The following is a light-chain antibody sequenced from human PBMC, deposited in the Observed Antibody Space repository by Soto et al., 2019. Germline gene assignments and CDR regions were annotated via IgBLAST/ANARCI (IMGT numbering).Light chain of an antibody. CDR3: VQVLPRPPWA. CDR2: LGS. J-gene: IGKJ1*01. CDR1: QSLLHSDGYNY. Sequence: DIVMTQSPLSLPVTPGEPASISCRSSQSLLHSDGYNYVDWYLQKPGQSPQLLIYLGSNRASGGPCRFSGSGSGTYFAIKINRGEAEDVGVFYCVQVLPRPPWAVGQGTKVEIK. V-gene: IGKV2-28*01.